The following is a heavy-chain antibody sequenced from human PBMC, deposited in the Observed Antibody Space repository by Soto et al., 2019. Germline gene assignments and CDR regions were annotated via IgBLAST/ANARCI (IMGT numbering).Heavy chain of an antibody. CDR1: GYTFTSYG. Sequence: ASVKVSCKASGYTFTSYGISWVRQAPGQGLEWMGWISAYNGNTNYAQKLQGRVTMTTDTSTSTAYMELRSLRSDDTAVYYCARDSEDIVVVVAATNDAFDIWGQGTMVTVSS. V-gene: IGHV1-18*01. D-gene: IGHD2-15*01. CDR2: ISAYNGNT. J-gene: IGHJ3*02. CDR3: ARDSEDIVVVVAATNDAFDI.